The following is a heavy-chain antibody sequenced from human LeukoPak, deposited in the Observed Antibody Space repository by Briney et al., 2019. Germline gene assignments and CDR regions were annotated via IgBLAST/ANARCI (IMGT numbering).Heavy chain of an antibody. Sequence: SETLSLTCTVSGGSISSGDYYWSWIRQPPGKGLEWIGSGSTYYNPSLKSRVTISVDTSKNQFSLKLSSVTAADTAVYYCASSYYDFWSGYSRDAFDIWGQGTMVTVSS. V-gene: IGHV4-30-4*01. J-gene: IGHJ3*02. CDR2: GST. CDR3: ASSYYDFWSGYSRDAFDI. D-gene: IGHD3-3*01. CDR1: GGSISSGDYY.